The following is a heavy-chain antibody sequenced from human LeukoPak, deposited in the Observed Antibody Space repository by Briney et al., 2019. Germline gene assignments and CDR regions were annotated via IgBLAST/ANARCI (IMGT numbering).Heavy chain of an antibody. CDR3: ARSGLTGMRQYARKNDYYYGMEF. D-gene: IGHD1-1*01. CDR1: GVSLSGYY. V-gene: IGHV4-34*01. CDR2: INYSRSIT. J-gene: IGHJ6*02. Sequence: PSETLSLTCGVDGVSLSGYYWAWIRQSPGKGLEWIGEINYSRSITYNNPSLQSRVTISVDTSKNHFSLKLSSVTAADTAIYYCARSGLTGMRQYARKNDYYYGMEFWGQGATVIVSS.